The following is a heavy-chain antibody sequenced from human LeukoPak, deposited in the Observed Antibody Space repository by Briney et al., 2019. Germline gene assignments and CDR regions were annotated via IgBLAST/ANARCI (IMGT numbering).Heavy chain of an antibody. CDR1: GFTFSSYG. CDR2: IRYDGSNK. CDR3: GRVYVADV. D-gene: IGHD6-13*01. Sequence: PGGSLRLSCAASGFTFSSYGMHWVRQAPGKGLEWVAFIRYDGSNKYYADSVKGRFTISRDNSKNTLYLQMNSLRADDTAVYYCGRVYVADVWGKGTTVTVSS. V-gene: IGHV3-30*02. J-gene: IGHJ6*04.